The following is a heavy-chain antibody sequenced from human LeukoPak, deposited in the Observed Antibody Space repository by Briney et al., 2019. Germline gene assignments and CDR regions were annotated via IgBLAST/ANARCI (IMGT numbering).Heavy chain of an antibody. CDR1: GGSFSGYY. J-gene: IGHJ6*03. CDR2: INHSGST. D-gene: IGHD3-10*01. CDR3: ARGRGSVRGVRYYYYYYMDV. V-gene: IGHV4-34*01. Sequence: PSETLSLTCAVYGGSFSGYYWSWIRQPPGKGLEWIGEINHSGSTNYNPSLKSRVTISVDTSKNQFSLKLSSVTAADTAVYYCARGRGSVRGVRYYYYYYMDVWGKGTTVTVSS.